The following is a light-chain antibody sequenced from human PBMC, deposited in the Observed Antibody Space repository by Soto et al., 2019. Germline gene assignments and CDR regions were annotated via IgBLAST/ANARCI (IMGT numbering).Light chain of an antibody. J-gene: IGLJ2*01. V-gene: IGLV4-60*03. CDR1: SGHSSYI. Sequence: LVLTQSSSASASLGSSVKLTCTLSSGHSSYIIAWHQQQPGKAPRYLMKLEGSGSYNKGSGVPDRFSGSSSGADRYLTISNLQSEDEADYYCETWDSNTVVFGGGTKVTVL. CDR3: ETWDSNTVV. CDR2: LEGSGSY.